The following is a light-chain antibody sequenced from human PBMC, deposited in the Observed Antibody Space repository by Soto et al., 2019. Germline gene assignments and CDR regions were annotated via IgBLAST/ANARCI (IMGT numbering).Light chain of an antibody. CDR1: SSNIGAGYD. J-gene: IGLJ2*01. CDR2: GNS. CDR3: QSYDSSLSGSYVV. V-gene: IGLV1-40*01. Sequence: QSVLTQPPSVSGAPGQRVTISCTGSSSNIGAGYDVHWYQQLPGTAPKLLIYGNSNRPSGVPDRFSGSKSGTSASLAITGLQAEDEADYYRQSYDSSLSGSYVVFGGGTKVTVL.